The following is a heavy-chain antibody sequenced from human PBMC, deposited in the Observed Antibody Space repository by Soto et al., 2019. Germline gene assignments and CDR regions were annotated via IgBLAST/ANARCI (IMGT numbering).Heavy chain of an antibody. D-gene: IGHD1-26*01. Sequence: QVQLVESGGGVVQPGRSLRLSCAASGFTFSSYAMHWVRQAPGKGLEWVAVISYDGSNKYYADSVKGRFTISRDNSKNTVYLQMNSLRAEDTAVYYCARERGEWELDAFDIWGQGTMVPVSS. CDR3: ARERGEWELDAFDI. CDR2: ISYDGSNK. J-gene: IGHJ3*02. CDR1: GFTFSSYA. V-gene: IGHV3-30-3*01.